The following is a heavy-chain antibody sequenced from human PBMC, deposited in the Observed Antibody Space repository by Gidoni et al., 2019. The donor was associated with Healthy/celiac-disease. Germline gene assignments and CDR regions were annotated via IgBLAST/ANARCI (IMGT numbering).Heavy chain of an antibody. D-gene: IGHD3-10*01. CDR1: GFTFSTAW. CDR2: IKSKTDGGTT. Sequence: EVQLVESGGGLVKHGGSLRLSCAASGFTFSTAWMSWVRQAPGKGLEWVGRIKSKTDGGTTDYAAPVKGRFTISRDDSKNTLYLQMNSLKTEDTAVYYCTTGARGDLPWYFDLWGRGTLVTVSS. V-gene: IGHV3-15*01. J-gene: IGHJ2*01. CDR3: TTGARGDLPWYFDL.